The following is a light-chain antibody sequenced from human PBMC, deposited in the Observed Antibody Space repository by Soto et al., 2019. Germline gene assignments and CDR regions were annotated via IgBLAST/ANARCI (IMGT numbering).Light chain of an antibody. V-gene: IGKV3-15*01. CDR1: QSVASN. CDR2: GAS. CDR3: QQYHNWPPQYT. J-gene: IGKJ2*01. Sequence: EIVMTQSPAYLSVSPGDGATLSCRASQSVASNVAWYQQKPGQGPRLLIHGASTRAVGVPARFSGSGSGTDFTLTISSLQSEDFAVYYCQQYHNWPPQYTFGQGTKLQIK.